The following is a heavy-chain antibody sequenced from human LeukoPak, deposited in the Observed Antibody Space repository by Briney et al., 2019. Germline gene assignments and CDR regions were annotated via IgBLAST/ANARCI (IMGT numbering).Heavy chain of an antibody. D-gene: IGHD3-22*01. CDR2: IYYSGST. J-gene: IGHJ4*02. CDR3: ARDRRGYYDSSGYFDY. V-gene: IGHV4-30-4*01. Sequence: PSQTLSLTCTVSGGSISSGDYYWSWIRQPPGKGLEWIGYIYYSGSTKYNPSLKSRVTITLDTSKNQFSQKLSSVTAADTAVYYCARDRRGYYDSSGYFDYWGQGTLVTVSS. CDR1: GGSISSGDYY.